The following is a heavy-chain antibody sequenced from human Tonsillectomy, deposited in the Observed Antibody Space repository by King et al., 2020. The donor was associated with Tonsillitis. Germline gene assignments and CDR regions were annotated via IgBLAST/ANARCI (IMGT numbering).Heavy chain of an antibody. CDR1: RFTFSSYA. Sequence: VQLVESGGGVVQPGRSLRLSCAASRFTFSSYAMHWVRQAPGKGLEWVAVISYDGNNKYYADSVKGRFTISRDNSKNTLYLQMNSLRAEDTAVYYCARAQDSNSWYRPYYFYGMDVWGQGTTVTVSS. CDR3: ARAQDSNSWYRPYYFYGMDV. V-gene: IGHV3-30*04. D-gene: IGHD6-13*01. J-gene: IGHJ6*02. CDR2: ISYDGNNK.